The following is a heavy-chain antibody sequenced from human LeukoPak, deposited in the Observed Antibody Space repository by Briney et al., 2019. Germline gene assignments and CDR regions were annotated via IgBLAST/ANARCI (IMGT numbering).Heavy chain of an antibody. J-gene: IGHJ5*02. CDR1: GGSISSYY. CDR2: IHYSGNT. Sequence: SETLSLTCTVSGGSISSYYWSWIRQPPGKGLEWIGYIHYSGNTNYNPSLKSRVTISVDTSKNQFSLKLSSVTAADTAVYYCARAPSSSWYDWFDPWGQGTLVTVSS. V-gene: IGHV4-59*08. CDR3: ARAPSSSWYDWFDP. D-gene: IGHD6-13*01.